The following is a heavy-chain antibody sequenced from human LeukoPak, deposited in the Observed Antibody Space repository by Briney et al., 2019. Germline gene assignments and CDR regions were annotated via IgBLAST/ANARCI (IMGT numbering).Heavy chain of an antibody. J-gene: IGHJ4*02. D-gene: IGHD5-12*01. V-gene: IGHV4-59*01. CDR1: GGSISSYY. CDR2: IYYSGST. CDR3: ARGRDIVATTYYFDY. Sequence: SETLSLTCTVPGGSISSYYWSWIRQPPGKGLEWVGYIYYSGSTNYNPSLKSRVTISVDTSKNQFSLKLSSVTAADTAVYYCARGRDIVATTYYFDYWGQGTLVTVSS.